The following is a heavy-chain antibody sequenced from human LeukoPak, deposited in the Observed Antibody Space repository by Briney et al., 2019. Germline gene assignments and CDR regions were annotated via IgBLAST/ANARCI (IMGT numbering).Heavy chain of an antibody. CDR1: GFTFSSYS. Sequence: GGSLRLSCAASGFTFSSYSMNWDRQAPGKGLEGVSYISSSSSTIYYADSVKGRFTISRDNAKNSLYLQMNSLRAEGTAVYYCARLGWGNQLAGVDSWGQGTLVTVSS. CDR3: ARLGWGNQLAGVDS. CDR2: ISSSSSTI. J-gene: IGHJ4*02. D-gene: IGHD2-2*01. V-gene: IGHV3-48*01.